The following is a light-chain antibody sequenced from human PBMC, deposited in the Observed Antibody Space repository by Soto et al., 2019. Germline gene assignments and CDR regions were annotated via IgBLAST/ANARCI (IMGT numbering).Light chain of an antibody. Sequence: QSALTQPAPVSGSPGQSITISCTGTSSDVGGYNYVSWYQQHPGKAPKLMIYDVTNRPSGVSNRFSGSKSGNTASLTISGLQAEDEADYYCSSYTSNSTVVFGGGTKLTVL. CDR3: SSYTSNSTVV. V-gene: IGLV2-14*01. CDR1: SSDVGGYNY. CDR2: DVT. J-gene: IGLJ3*02.